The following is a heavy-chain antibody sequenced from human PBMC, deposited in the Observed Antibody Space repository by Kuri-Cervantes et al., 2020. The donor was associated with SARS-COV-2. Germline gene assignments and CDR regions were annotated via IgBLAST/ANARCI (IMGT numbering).Heavy chain of an antibody. CDR3: YCAPKEGFDP. CDR2: INPNNGGS. CDR1: GYTFTGYY. Sequence: ASVKVSCKASGYTFTGYYMHWVRQAPGQGLEGMGWINPNNGGSNYAQNFQGRVTMTTDTSITTAYMELSGLKSEDTAIYYCYCAPKEGFDPWGQGTLVTVSS. J-gene: IGHJ5*02. D-gene: IGHD2-21*01. V-gene: IGHV1-2*02.